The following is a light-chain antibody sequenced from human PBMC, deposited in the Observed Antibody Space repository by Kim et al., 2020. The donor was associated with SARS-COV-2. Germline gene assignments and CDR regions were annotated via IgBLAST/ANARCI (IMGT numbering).Light chain of an antibody. J-gene: IGKJ3*01. V-gene: IGKV3-20*01. CDR1: QSVSTTY. CDR3: QQYGNSPFT. CDR2: GAS. Sequence: PGESATLSCRASQSVSTTYLAWYQQKPGQAPRLLIYGASSRATGIPDRFSGSGSGTDFTLTISRLEPEDFAVYYCQQYGNSPFTFGPGTKVDIK.